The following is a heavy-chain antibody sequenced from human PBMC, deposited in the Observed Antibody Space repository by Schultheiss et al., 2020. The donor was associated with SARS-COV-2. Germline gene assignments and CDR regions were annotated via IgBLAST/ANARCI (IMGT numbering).Heavy chain of an antibody. D-gene: IGHD2-2*01. V-gene: IGHV4-38-2*02. CDR2: IYHSGST. Sequence: SETLSLTCTVSGYSISSGYYWGWIRQPPGKGLEWIGSIYHSGSTYYNPSLKSRVTISVDTSKNQFSLRLSSVTAADTAVYYCARIVPGSYFDYWGQGTLVTVSS. CDR1: GYSISSGYY. J-gene: IGHJ4*02. CDR3: ARIVPGSYFDY.